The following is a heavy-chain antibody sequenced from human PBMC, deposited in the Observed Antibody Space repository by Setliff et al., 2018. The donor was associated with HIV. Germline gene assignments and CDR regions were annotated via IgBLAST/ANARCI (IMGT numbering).Heavy chain of an antibody. D-gene: IGHD1-1*01. Sequence: RSETLSLTCTIYGGSFSGNHWSWIRQSPGNGLEWIGEVLYNGGTRYNPSLENRVSMSVDTSKNQFSLKLLSVTAADTAVYYCRVWILRDTSDIWGQGTVVTVSS. CDR2: VLYNGGT. J-gene: IGHJ3*02. CDR3: RVWILRDTSDI. CDR1: GGSFSGNH. V-gene: IGHV4-34*12.